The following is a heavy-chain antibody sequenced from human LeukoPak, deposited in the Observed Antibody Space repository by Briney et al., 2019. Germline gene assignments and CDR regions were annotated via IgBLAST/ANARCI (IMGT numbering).Heavy chain of an antibody. J-gene: IGHJ4*02. CDR3: AKSSYSIFDY. D-gene: IGHD5-18*01. V-gene: IGHV4-38-2*02. Sequence: SETLSLTCTVSGYSISSGYYWGWIRQPPGKGLEWIVSIYHSGSTYYNPSLKSRVTISVDTSKNQFSLKLSSVTAADTAVYYCAKSSYSIFDYWGQGTLVTVSS. CDR2: IYHSGST. CDR1: GYSISSGYY.